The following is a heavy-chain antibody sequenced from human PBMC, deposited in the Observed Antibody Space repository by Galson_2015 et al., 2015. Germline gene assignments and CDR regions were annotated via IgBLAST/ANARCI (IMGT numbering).Heavy chain of an antibody. CDR2: INPSGAAT. CDR3: ARELGGTYYFDY. Sequence: KASGYTFTNYFIQWVRQAPGQGLEWVGAINPSGAATFYAQKLQGRVTMTRDTPTSTVYVELSSLGSEDTAVYYCARELGGTYYFDYWGQGALVTVSS. J-gene: IGHJ4*02. V-gene: IGHV1-46*04. D-gene: IGHD3-10*01. CDR1: GYTFTNYF.